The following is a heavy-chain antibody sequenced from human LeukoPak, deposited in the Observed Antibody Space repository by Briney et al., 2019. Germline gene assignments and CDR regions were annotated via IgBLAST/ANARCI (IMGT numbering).Heavy chain of an antibody. D-gene: IGHD3-22*01. J-gene: IGHJ5*02. V-gene: IGHV3-21*01. CDR2: ISTTSKYI. CDR1: GFTFSDYG. Sequence: GGSLRLSCAASGFTFSDYGMSWVRQARGKGLEWISFISTTSKYIYYADSLRGRFAVSRDNAKNSLYLQMDSLRVDDTAVYYCARDRLPHAYYYDSSANWFDPWGQGTLVIVSS. CDR3: ARDRLPHAYYYDSSANWFDP.